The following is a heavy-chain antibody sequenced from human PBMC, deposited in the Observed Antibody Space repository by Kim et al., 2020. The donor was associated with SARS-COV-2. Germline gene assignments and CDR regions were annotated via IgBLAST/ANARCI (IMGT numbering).Heavy chain of an antibody. CDR3: AKDKGGVWTTDY. J-gene: IGHJ4*02. CDR2: ITPRDNNA. CDR1: GYNFVSDH. V-gene: IGHV1-46*01. Sequence: ASVKVSCKASGYNFVSDHIHWVRQAPGQGLEWMGIITPRDNNARYAQKFQGTVTMTTDTSTSTAYMELSSLRSEDTAVYYCAKDKGGVWTTDYWGQGTLVTVSS. D-gene: IGHD3-16*01.